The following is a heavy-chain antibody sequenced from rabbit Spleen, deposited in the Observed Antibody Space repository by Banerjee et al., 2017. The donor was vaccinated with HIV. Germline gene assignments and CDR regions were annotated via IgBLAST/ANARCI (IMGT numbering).Heavy chain of an antibody. V-gene: IGHV1S45*01. J-gene: IGHJ6*01. D-gene: IGHD8-1*01. CDR1: GFSFSDRDV. CDR3: ARDSGSSFSTYGMDL. CDR2: ISAGSSGTT. Sequence: EESGGGLVQPEGSLTLTCKASGFSFSDRDVMCWVRQAPGKGLEWIACISAGSSGTTYYASWPKGRFTISKASSTTVTLQMTSLTAADTATYFCARDSGSSFSTYGMDLWGPGTLVTVS.